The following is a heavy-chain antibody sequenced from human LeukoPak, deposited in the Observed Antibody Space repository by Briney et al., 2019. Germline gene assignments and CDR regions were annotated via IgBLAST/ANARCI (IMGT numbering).Heavy chain of an antibody. CDR3: ARHSPTSIVVVPAAPFDY. D-gene: IGHD2-2*01. V-gene: IGHV4-59*08. CDR1: GGSISSYY. J-gene: IGHJ4*02. Sequence: KASETLSLTCTVSGGSISSYYWSWIRQPPGKGLEWIGYIYYSGSTNYNPSLKSRVTISVDTSKNQFSLKLSSVTAADTAVYYCARHSPTSIVVVPAAPFDYWGQGTLVTVSS. CDR2: IYYSGST.